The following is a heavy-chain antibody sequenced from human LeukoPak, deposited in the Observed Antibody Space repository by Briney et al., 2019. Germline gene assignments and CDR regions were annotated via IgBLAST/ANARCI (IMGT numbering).Heavy chain of an antibody. Sequence: ASVKVSCKASGYTYTSYYMHWVRQAPGQGLEWMGWINSKSGGTNYAQKFQGRVTMTRDTSITTAYMEPSRLRSYDTAVYYCANSGGEEDDAFDIWGQGTMVTVSS. CDR2: INSKSGGT. CDR3: ANSGGEEDDAFDI. V-gene: IGHV1-2*02. D-gene: IGHD2-15*01. J-gene: IGHJ3*02. CDR1: GYTYTSYY.